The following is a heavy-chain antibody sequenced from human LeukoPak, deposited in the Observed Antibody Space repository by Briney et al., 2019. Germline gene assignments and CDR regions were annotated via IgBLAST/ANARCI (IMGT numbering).Heavy chain of an antibody. CDR2: ISSSSSYR. CDR3: GSRWFD. V-gene: IGHV3-21*01. D-gene: IGHD4-23*01. J-gene: IGHJ4*02. CDR1: GFTFSSYG. Sequence: PGGSLRLSCAAAGFTFSSYGMSWVRQAPEKGLEWVSSISSSSSYRSYADSVKGRFTISRDNAKNSLYLQMNSLRAEDTAVYYCGSRWFDWGQGTQVTVSS.